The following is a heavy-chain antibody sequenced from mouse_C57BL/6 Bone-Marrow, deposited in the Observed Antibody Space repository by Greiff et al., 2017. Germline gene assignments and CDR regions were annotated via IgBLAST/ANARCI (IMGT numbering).Heavy chain of an antibody. CDR2: ISYSGST. V-gene: IGHV3-8*01. J-gene: IGHJ1*03. Sequence: EVKLMESGPGLAKPSQTLSLTCSVTGYSITSDYWNWIRKFPGNKLEYMGYISYSGSTYYNPSLKSRISITRDTSKNQYYLQLHSVTTEDTATYYCARGYYDRLWYFDVWGTGTTVTVSS. CDR1: GYSITSDY. D-gene: IGHD2-4*01. CDR3: ARGYYDRLWYFDV.